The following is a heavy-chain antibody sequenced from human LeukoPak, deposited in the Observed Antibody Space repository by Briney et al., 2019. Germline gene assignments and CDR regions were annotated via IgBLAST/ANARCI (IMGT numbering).Heavy chain of an antibody. J-gene: IGHJ4*02. CDR3: AKERYIVVVPAAMVDY. Sequence: PGWSLRLSCTASGFTFSSYAMSWVRQAPGKGGAGVSSIGGSGDTTYYADSGKGRFTISRDNSKNTPYLQMNSLRADDTAVYYCAKERYIVVVPAAMVDYWGQGTLVTVSS. V-gene: IGHV3-23*01. CDR1: GFTFSSYA. CDR2: IGGSGDTT. D-gene: IGHD2-2*01.